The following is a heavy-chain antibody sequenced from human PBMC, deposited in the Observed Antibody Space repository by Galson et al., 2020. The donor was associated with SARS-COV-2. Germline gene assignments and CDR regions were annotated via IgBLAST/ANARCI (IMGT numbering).Heavy chain of an antibody. V-gene: IGHV4-34*01. CDR2: INHSGST. D-gene: IGHD3-10*01. Sequence: SETLSLTCAVYGGSFSGYYWSWIRQPPGKGLEWIGEINHSGSTNYNPSLKSRVTISVDTSKNQFSLKLSSVTAADTAVYYCARVVVWFGELSGMDVWGQGTTVTVSS. CDR1: GGSFSGYY. J-gene: IGHJ6*02. CDR3: ARVVVWFGELSGMDV.